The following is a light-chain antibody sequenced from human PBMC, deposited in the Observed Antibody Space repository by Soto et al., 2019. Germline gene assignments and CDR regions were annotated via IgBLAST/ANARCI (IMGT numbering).Light chain of an antibody. CDR1: SSDVAAYNS. CDR2: DVS. V-gene: IGLV2-14*01. Sequence: QSALTQPASGSGSPRQSITISCTGTSSDVAAYNSVSWYQQHPGKAPKLMIYDVSNRPSGVSNRFSGSKSDYTAYLTISGLQPEDEADYYCSSYTSSGTVIVGGGTKLTVL. J-gene: IGLJ2*01. CDR3: SSYTSSGTVI.